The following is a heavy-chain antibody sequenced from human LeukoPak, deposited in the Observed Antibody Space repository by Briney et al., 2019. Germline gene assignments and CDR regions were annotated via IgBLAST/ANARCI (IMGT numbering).Heavy chain of an antibody. CDR2: IYPSDSDT. CDR3: ARYSSGYYYVVH. Sequence: EESLKISCKGSGYSFTSYWIAWVRQMPGKGLEGMGIIYPSDSDTRYSPSFQGQVTISADKSISTAYLQWSSLKASDTAMYYCARYSSGYYYVVHWGQGTLVTVSS. CDR1: GYSFTSYW. V-gene: IGHV5-51*01. D-gene: IGHD3-22*01. J-gene: IGHJ4*01.